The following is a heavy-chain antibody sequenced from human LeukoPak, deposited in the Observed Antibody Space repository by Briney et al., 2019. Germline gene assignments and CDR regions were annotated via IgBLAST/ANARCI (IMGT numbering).Heavy chain of an antibody. V-gene: IGHV4-59*01. CDR3: ARRYCGGSSCYSGFDY. CDR1: GGSISSYY. J-gene: IGHJ4*02. CDR2: IYYSGTT. Sequence: SETLSLTCTVSGGSISSYYWSWIRQPPGKGLEWIGYIYYSGTTNYNPSLKSRVTFSVDTSKNQFSLKLSSVTAADTAGYYCARRYCGGSSCYSGFDYWGQGTLVTVSS. D-gene: IGHD2-15*01.